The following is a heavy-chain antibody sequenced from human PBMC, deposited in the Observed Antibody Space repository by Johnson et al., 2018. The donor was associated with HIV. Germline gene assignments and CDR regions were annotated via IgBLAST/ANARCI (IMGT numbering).Heavy chain of an antibody. Sequence: VQLVESGGGLIQPGGSLRLSCAASGFTVSSNYMSWVRQAPGKGLEWVSVIYSGGSTYYADSVKGRFTISRDNSKNTLYLQMNSLRAEDTAVYYCARDRDGQQWRSALDIWGQGTMVTVSS. V-gene: IGHV3-53*01. CDR1: GFTVSSNY. CDR3: ARDRDGQQWRSALDI. D-gene: IGHD6-19*01. CDR2: IYSGGST. J-gene: IGHJ3*02.